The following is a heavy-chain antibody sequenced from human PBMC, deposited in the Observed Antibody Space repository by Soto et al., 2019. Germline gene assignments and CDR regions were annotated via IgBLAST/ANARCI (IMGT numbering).Heavy chain of an antibody. CDR1: GFTFSIYG. J-gene: IGHJ4*02. CDR2: ICYDVSNK. D-gene: IGHD5-18*01. CDR3: GRDGAVGDTAVVDS. Sequence: QVQLVESGGGVGQPGKSLRLSCAASGFTFSIYGMHCVRQAPGKGLEWVAVICYDVSNKYHGDSLKGRFTISRDNSKNTVYLQITHLRAEETAVYYCGRDGAVGDTAVVDSWGQGTLVTVSS. V-gene: IGHV3-33*01.